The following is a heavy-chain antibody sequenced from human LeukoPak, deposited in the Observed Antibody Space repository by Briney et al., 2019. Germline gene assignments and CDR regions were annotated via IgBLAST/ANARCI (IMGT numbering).Heavy chain of an antibody. V-gene: IGHV3-66*04. D-gene: IGHD1-26*01. CDR2: IYSGGST. J-gene: IGHJ3*02. CDR3: ARPFEWELGAFDI. Sequence: GGSLRLSCAASGFTVSSNYMSWVRQAPGKGLEWVSVIYSGGSTYYADSVKGRFTISRDNSKNTLYLQMNSLRAEDTAVYYCARPFEWELGAFDIWGQGTMVTVSS. CDR1: GFTVSSNY.